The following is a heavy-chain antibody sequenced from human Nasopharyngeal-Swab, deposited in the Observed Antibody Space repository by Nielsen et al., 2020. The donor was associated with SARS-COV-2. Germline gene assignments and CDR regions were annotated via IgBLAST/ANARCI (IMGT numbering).Heavy chain of an antibody. Sequence: GESLKISCTASGFTFSTFGMSWVRQAPGKGLEWVSRISGSGSYADYADSVKGRFTISRDNSKNTLYLQMNSLRAEDTAVYYCAKGGVSVYGDSYYFDFWGQGGLVTVSS. CDR1: GFTFSTFG. V-gene: IGHV3-23*01. CDR2: ISGSGSYA. CDR3: AKGGVSVYGDSYYFDF. D-gene: IGHD4-17*01. J-gene: IGHJ4*02.